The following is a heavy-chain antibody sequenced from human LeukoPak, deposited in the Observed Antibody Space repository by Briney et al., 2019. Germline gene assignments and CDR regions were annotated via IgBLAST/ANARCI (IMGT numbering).Heavy chain of an antibody. V-gene: IGHV4-34*01. CDR3: ARRYGSGSYDKFDY. D-gene: IGHD3-10*01. CDR1: GGSFSGYY. Sequence: SETLSLTCAVYGGSFSGYYWSWIRQPPGKGLEWIGEINHSGTTNYNPSLKSRVTISLDTSKSQFSLRLTSVAAADTAVYYCARRYGSGSYDKFDYWGQGTLVTVSS. CDR2: INHSGTT. J-gene: IGHJ4*02.